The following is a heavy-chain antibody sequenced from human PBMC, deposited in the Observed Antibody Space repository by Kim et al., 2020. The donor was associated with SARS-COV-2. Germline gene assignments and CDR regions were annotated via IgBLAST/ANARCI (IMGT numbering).Heavy chain of an antibody. CDR3: AKGASAATLMYYYMDV. D-gene: IGHD6-13*01. J-gene: IGHJ6*03. V-gene: IGHV3-23*01. Sequence: AKGRLTISGDNSKNTLYLQMNSLRAEDTAVYYCAKGASAATLMYYYMDVWGKGTTVTVSS.